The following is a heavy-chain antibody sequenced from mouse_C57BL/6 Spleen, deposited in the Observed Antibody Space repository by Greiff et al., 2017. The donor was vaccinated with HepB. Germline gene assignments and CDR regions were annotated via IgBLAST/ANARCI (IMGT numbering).Heavy chain of an antibody. J-gene: IGHJ1*03. CDR3: TRDYDAYWYFDV. V-gene: IGHV1-63*01. Sequence: QVQLQQSGAELVRPGTSVKMSCKASGYTFTNYWIGWAKQRPGHGLEWIGDIYPGGGYTNYNEKFKGKATLTADKSSSTAYMQFSSLTSEDTAVYYCTRDYDAYWYFDVWGTGTTVTVSS. CDR2: IYPGGGYT. CDR1: GYTFTNYW. D-gene: IGHD2-4*01.